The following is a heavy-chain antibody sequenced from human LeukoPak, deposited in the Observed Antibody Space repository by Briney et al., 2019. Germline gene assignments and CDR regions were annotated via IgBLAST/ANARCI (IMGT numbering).Heavy chain of an antibody. CDR3: AKGSLRSGSYGWVDY. D-gene: IGHD1-26*01. V-gene: IGHV3-30*02. CDR2: IRYDGSNK. J-gene: IGHJ4*02. CDR1: GFTFSSYG. Sequence: GGSLRLSCAASGFTFSSYGMHWVRQAPGKGLEWVAFIRYDGSNKYYADSVKGRFTISRDNSKNTLYLQMNSLRAEDTAVYYCAKGSLRSGSYGWVDYWGQGTLVTVSS.